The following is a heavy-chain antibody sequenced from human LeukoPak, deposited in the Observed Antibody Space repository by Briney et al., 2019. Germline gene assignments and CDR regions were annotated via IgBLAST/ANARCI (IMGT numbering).Heavy chain of an antibody. CDR1: DDSITIYY. J-gene: IGHJ4*02. V-gene: IGHV4-59*01. D-gene: IGHD6-6*01. CDR3: ARVEYSSSCDY. CDR2: IDHTGIT. Sequence: SETLSLTCTVSDDSITIYYWTWIRQPPGKGLEWIGYIDHTGITNYNPSLNSRVTISRDTSKNHFSLELSSATAADTAVYYCARVEYSSSCDYWGQGTLVTVSS.